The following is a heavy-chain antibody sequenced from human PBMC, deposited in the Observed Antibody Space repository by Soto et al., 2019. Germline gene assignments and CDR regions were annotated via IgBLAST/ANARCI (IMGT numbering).Heavy chain of an antibody. CDR2: INHSGST. J-gene: IGHJ3*02. D-gene: IGHD3-22*01. V-gene: IGHV4-34*01. CDR1: GGSFSGYY. CDR3: AIKPTYYYDSSGYPSDAFDI. Sequence: QMQLQQWGAGLLKPSETLSLTCAVYGGSFSGYYWSWIRQPPGKGLEWIGEINHSGSTNYNPSLKSRVAISVDTSNDQFSLKLSSVTAADTAVYYCAIKPTYYYDSSGYPSDAFDIWGQGTMVTVSS.